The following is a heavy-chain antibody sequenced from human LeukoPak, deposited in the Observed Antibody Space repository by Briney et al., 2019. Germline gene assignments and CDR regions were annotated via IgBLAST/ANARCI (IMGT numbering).Heavy chain of an antibody. V-gene: IGHV1-18*01. J-gene: IGHJ6*02. D-gene: IGHD2-2*01. CDR3: ARVAGLWIDVVVPAALYGGIYYYGMDV. CDR2: ISAYNGNT. CDR1: GYTFTSYG. Sequence: ASVKVSCKASGYTFTSYGISWVRQAPGQGLEWMGWISAYNGNTNYAQKLQGRVTMTTDTSTSTAYMELRSLRSDDTAVYYCARVAGLWIDVVVPAALYGGIYYYGMDVWGQGTTVTVSS.